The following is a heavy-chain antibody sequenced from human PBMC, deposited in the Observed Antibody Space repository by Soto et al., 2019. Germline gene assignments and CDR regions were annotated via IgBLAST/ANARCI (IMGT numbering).Heavy chain of an antibody. CDR2: IYYSGST. V-gene: IGHV4-39*01. D-gene: IGHD4-17*01. J-gene: IGHJ4*02. Sequence: SETLSLTCTVSGGSISSGGYYWGWIRQPPGKGLEWIGSIYYSGSTYYNPSLKSRVTISVDTSKNQFSLKLSSVTAADTAVYYCARTTVTPYYFDYWGQGTPVTVSS. CDR3: ARTTVTPYYFDY. CDR1: GGSISSGGYY.